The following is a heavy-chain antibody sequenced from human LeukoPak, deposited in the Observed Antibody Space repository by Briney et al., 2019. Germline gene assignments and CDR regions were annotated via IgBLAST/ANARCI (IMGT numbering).Heavy chain of an antibody. V-gene: IGHV1-46*01. Sequence: ASVKVSCKASGYTFTSYYMHWVRQAPGQGLEWMGIINPSGGSTSYAQKFQGRVTMTRDMSTSTVNMELSSLRSEDTAVYYCARDFGIAARPFDYWGQGTLVTVSS. D-gene: IGHD6-6*01. CDR1: GYTFTSYY. J-gene: IGHJ4*02. CDR3: ARDFGIAARPFDY. CDR2: INPSGGST.